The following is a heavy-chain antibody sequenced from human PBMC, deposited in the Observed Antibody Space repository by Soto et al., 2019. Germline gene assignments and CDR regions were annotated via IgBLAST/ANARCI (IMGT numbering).Heavy chain of an antibody. CDR2: ISSTTNYI. Sequence: PGGSLRLSCAASGFTFTRYSMNWVRQAPGKGLEWVSSISSTTNYIYYGDSMKGRFTISRDNAKNSLYLEMNSLRAEDTAVYYCARESEDLTSNFDYCGQGTLVTGSS. CDR1: GFTFTRYS. J-gene: IGHJ4*02. V-gene: IGHV3-21*06. CDR3: ARESEDLTSNFDY.